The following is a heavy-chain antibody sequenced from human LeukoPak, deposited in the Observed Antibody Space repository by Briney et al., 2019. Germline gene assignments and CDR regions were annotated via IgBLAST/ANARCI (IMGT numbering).Heavy chain of an antibody. J-gene: IGHJ4*02. CDR2: ISGSGGST. D-gene: IGHD6-13*01. V-gene: IGHV3-23*01. Sequence: GGSLRLSCAASGFTFSTYAMGWVRQAPGKGLEWVSAISGSGGSTYYADSVKGRFTISRDNSKNTLYLQMNSLRAEDTSIYFCAKALEQETVIALDSWGQGTLVTVSS. CDR3: AKALEQETVIALDS. CDR1: GFTFSTYA.